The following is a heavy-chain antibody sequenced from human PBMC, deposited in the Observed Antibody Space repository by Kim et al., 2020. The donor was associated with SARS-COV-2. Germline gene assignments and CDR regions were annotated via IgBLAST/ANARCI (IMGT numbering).Heavy chain of an antibody. J-gene: IGHJ4*02. D-gene: IGHD6-25*01. V-gene: IGHV3-30*03. Sequence: GGSLRLSCAASGFIFSNYDMHWVRQAPGKGLEWVAVMSYDGSNKYYADSVKGRFTISRDNSKNTLYLQMNSLRAEDTAVYYCASRLSEGYWGQGTLVTVS. CDR1: GFIFSNYD. CDR2: MSYDGSNK. CDR3: ASRLSEGY.